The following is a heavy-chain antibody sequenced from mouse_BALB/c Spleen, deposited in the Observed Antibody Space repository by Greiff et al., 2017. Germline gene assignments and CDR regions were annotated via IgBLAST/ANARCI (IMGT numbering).Heavy chain of an antibody. CDR2: ISYDGSN. Sequence: EVKLMESGPGLVKPSQSLSLTCSVTGYSITSGSYWSWIRQFPGNKLEWMGYISYDGSNNYNPSLKNRISITRDTSKNQFFLKLNSVTTEDTATYYCARFGNYWYFDVWGAGTTVTVSS. J-gene: IGHJ1*01. CDR3: ARFGNYWYFDV. CDR1: GYSITSGSY. V-gene: IGHV3-6*02. D-gene: IGHD2-1*01.